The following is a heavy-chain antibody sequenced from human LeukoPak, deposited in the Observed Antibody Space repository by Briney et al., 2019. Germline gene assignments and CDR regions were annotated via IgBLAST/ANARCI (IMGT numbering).Heavy chain of an antibody. J-gene: IGHJ4*01. CDR1: GGSISSGSYY. D-gene: IGHD3-10*01. CDR3: ARARTRLWFGELLFGEIDY. Sequence: SETLSLTCTVSGGSISSGSYYWSRIRQPAGKGLEWIGRIYTSWSTNYNPSLKSRVTISVDTSKNQFSLKLSSVNAADTAVYYCARARTRLWFGELLFGEIDYWGHGTLVTVSS. CDR2: IYTSWST. V-gene: IGHV4-61*02.